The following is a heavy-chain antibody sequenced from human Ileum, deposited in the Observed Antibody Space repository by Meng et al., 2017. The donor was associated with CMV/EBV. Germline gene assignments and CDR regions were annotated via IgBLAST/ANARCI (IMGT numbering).Heavy chain of an antibody. Sequence: ASGFSVSPYSVHWVRQAPGKGLEWVAVISSDGSEEFYADSVRGRFTVSRDNSKSTLYLQMDRLRPDDTALYYCAQDVRRALLNRDRWGQGTLVTVSS. CDR2: ISSDGSEE. J-gene: IGHJ5*02. CDR3: AQDVRRALLNRDR. V-gene: IGHV3-30*01. CDR1: GFSVSPYS. D-gene: IGHD2/OR15-2a*01.